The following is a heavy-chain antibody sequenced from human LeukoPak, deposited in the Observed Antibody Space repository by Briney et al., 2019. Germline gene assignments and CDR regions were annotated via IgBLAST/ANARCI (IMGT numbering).Heavy chain of an antibody. CDR3: ASWKKPAQENHDILTGQNNWFDP. CDR2: IHNDGSIT. V-gene: IGHV3-74*01. Sequence: GGSLRLSCAASGFTFSRYWMHWVRQAPGKGLVWVSRIHNDGSITSYADSVKGRFTISRDNAKNSLYLQMNSLRAEDTAVYYCASWKKPAQENHDILTGQNNWFDPWGQGTLVTVSS. J-gene: IGHJ5*02. CDR1: GFTFSRYW. D-gene: IGHD3-9*01.